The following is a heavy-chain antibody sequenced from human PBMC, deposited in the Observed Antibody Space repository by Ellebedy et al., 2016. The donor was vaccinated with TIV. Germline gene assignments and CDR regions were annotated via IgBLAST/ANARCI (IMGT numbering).Heavy chain of an antibody. CDR3: ARGVRGVIIRRGYYFDY. V-gene: IGHV1-8*01. J-gene: IGHJ4*02. Sequence: ASVKVSCXASGYTFTEFGITWVRQAPGQGLEWMGWMNPNSGNTGYAQKFQGRVTMTRNTSISTAYMELSSLRSEDTAVYYCARGVRGVIIRRGYYFDYWGQGTLVTVSS. CDR2: MNPNSGNT. D-gene: IGHD3-10*01. CDR1: GYTFTEFG.